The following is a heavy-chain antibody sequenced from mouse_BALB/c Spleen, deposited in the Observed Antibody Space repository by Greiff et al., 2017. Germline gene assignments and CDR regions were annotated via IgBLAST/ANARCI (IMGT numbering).Heavy chain of an antibody. CDR1: GFSLTSYG. Sequence: VQLQESGPGLVAPSQSLSITCTVSGFSLTSYGVHWVRQPPGKGLEWLGVIWAGGSTNYNSALMSRLSISKDNSKSQVFLKMNSLQTDDTAMYYCARNHYYGYVGYAMDYWGQGTSVTVSS. CDR3: ARNHYYGYVGYAMDY. J-gene: IGHJ4*01. CDR2: IWAGGST. V-gene: IGHV2-9*02. D-gene: IGHD1-2*01.